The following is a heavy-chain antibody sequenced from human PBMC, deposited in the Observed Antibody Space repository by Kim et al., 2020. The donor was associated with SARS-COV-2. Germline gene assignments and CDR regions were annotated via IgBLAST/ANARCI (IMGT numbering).Heavy chain of an antibody. D-gene: IGHD3-3*01. CDR2: INPNGGGT. Sequence: ASVKVSCKASGYTFTGYYIHWVRQAPGQGLEWMGWINPNGGGTNSAQKFQGRFTLTRDTSISTAYMDVSRLRSDDTAVYYCARASYYDFWSASYPRGMDVWGQGTTVTVSS. V-gene: IGHV1-2*02. CDR3: ARASYYDFWSASYPRGMDV. J-gene: IGHJ6*02. CDR1: GYTFTGYY.